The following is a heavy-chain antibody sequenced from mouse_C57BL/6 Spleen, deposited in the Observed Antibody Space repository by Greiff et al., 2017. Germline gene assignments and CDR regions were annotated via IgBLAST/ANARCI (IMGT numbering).Heavy chain of an antibody. CDR3: ARGNWDGY. Sequence: QVQLQQPGAALVMPGASVKLSCTASGYTFTSYWMHWVKQRPGHGLEWLGEIDPSDSYTNYNQKFKGKSTLTVDKSSSTAYKQLSSLTSEDSAVYYCARGNWDGYWGQGTTLTVSS. V-gene: IGHV1-69*01. D-gene: IGHD4-1*01. CDR1: GYTFTSYW. J-gene: IGHJ2*01. CDR2: IDPSDSYT.